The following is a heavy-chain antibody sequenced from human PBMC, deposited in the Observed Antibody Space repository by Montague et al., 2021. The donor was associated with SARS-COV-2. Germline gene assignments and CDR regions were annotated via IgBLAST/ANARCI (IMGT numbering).Heavy chain of an antibody. V-gene: IGHV3-74*01. CDR3: VRPLWFGDSDYYFES. J-gene: IGHJ4*02. Sequence: FLRLSCAASGFTFRSYWMHWVRQVPGRGLVWASRIRPDGTSTHYAASXXGRFIISRDNAKNTLFLEMTNLRVDDTAIYFCVRPLWFGDSDYYFESWGQGTLVSVSS. D-gene: IGHD3-10*01. CDR1: GFTFRSYW. CDR2: IRPDGTST.